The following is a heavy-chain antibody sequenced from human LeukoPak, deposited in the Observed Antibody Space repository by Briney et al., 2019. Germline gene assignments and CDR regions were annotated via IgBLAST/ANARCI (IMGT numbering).Heavy chain of an antibody. CDR2: ISGSGRDT. V-gene: IGHV3-23*01. J-gene: IGHJ4*02. Sequence: GGSLRLSCSASGLTLSIYAMGWVRQAPGKGLQWVAGISGSGRDTYSAESVKGRFTISRDNVNNTVSLQMNSLRAEDTAVYYCTAGSSGVFDYWGQGTLVTVSS. CDR3: TAGSSGVFDY. CDR1: GLTLSIYA. D-gene: IGHD3-22*01.